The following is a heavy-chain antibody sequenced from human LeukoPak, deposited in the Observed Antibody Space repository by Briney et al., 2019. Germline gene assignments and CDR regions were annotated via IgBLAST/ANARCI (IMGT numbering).Heavy chain of an antibody. D-gene: IGHD4-17*01. CDR2: INPNSGGT. J-gene: IGHJ4*02. CDR3: ARDPYYGDYVDY. V-gene: IGHV1-2*02. Sequence: ASVKVPCKASGYTFTGYYMHWVRQAPGQGLEWMGWINPNSGGTNYAQKFQGRVTMTRDTSISTAYMELSRLRSDDTAVYYCARDPYYGDYVDYWGQGTLVTVSS. CDR1: GYTFTGYY.